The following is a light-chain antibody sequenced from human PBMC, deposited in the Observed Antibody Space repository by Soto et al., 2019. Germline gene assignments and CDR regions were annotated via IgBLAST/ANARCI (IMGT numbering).Light chain of an antibody. CDR3: SSYTITSSPV. CDR1: SSDVGGYDF. J-gene: IGLJ1*01. V-gene: IGLV2-14*01. CDR2: EVT. Sequence: QSALTQPASVSGSPGQSITISCTGTSSDVGGYDFVSWCRQYPGQAPKILIYEVTHRPSGVPDRFSGSKSGNTASLTISGLQADDEADYYCSSYTITSSPVFGPGTKLTVL.